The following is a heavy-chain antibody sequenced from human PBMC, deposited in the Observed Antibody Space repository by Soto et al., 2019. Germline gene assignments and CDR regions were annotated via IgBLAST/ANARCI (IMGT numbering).Heavy chain of an antibody. Sequence: GGSLRLSCAASGFTFSSYAMSWVRQAPGKGLEWVSAVSGSGGGTHYADSVKGRFTISRDKSKNTLYLQMNSLRVEDTAAYYSATHDYEITGYYDYWGQGTLVTVSS. CDR1: GFTFSSYA. CDR2: VSGSGGGT. D-gene: IGHD3-22*01. V-gene: IGHV3-23*01. CDR3: ATHDYEITGYYDY. J-gene: IGHJ4*02.